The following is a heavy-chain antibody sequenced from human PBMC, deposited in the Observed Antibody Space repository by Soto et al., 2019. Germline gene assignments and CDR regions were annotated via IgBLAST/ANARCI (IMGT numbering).Heavy chain of an antibody. V-gene: IGHV1-18*01. CDR1: GYTFTSYG. J-gene: IGHJ6*04. D-gene: IGHD6-19*01. Sequence: ASVKVSCKASGYTFTSYGISWVRQAPGQGLEWMGWISAYNGNTNYAQKLQGRVTMTTDTSTSTAYMELRSLRSDDTAVYYCARDQADVAVAGTSDVWGKGTTVTVSS. CDR2: ISAYNGNT. CDR3: ARDQADVAVAGTSDV.